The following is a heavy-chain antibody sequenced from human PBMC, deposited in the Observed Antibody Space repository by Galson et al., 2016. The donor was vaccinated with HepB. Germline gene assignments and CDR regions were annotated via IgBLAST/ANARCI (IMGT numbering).Heavy chain of an antibody. J-gene: IGHJ6*02. D-gene: IGHD3-10*01. CDR1: GFTFSSYE. V-gene: IGHV3-48*03. CDR3: ARATVRGVYYYYYGMDV. Sequence: SLRHSCAASGFTFSSYEMNWVRQAPGKGLEWVSYISSSGSTIYYADSVKGRFTISRDNAKNSLYLQMNSLRAEDTAVYYCARATVRGVYYYYYGMDVWGQGTTVTVSS. CDR2: ISSSGSTI.